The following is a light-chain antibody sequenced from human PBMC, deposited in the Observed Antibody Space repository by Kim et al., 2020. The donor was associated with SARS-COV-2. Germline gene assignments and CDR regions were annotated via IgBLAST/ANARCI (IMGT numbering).Light chain of an antibody. V-gene: IGKV1-16*01. Sequence: ASVGHRVTITCRASRGIRNSLAWFQQKPGKSPKSLIYGAASLQSGVPSRFSGSGSGTDFTLTISSLQPEDFATYYCQQYNAYPITFGQGTRLEIK. CDR3: QQYNAYPIT. CDR1: RGIRNS. J-gene: IGKJ5*01. CDR2: GAA.